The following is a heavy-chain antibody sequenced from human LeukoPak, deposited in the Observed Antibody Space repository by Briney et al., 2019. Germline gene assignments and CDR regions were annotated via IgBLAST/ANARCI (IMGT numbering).Heavy chain of an antibody. Sequence: SETLSLTCTVSGGSISSYYWSWIRQPRGKGLEWIGYIYYSGSTNYNPSLKSRVTISVDTSKNQFSLKLSSVTAADTAVYYCARHDFWSGINYWGQGTLVTVSS. CDR3: ARHDFWSGINY. CDR2: IYYSGST. D-gene: IGHD3-3*01. J-gene: IGHJ4*02. CDR1: GGSISSYY. V-gene: IGHV4-59*08.